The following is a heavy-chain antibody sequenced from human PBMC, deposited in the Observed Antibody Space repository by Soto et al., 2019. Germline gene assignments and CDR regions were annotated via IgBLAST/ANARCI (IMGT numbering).Heavy chain of an antibody. J-gene: IGHJ5*02. CDR1: GFTCSNYA. D-gene: IGHD6-19*01. V-gene: IGHV3-23*01. CDR3: AKGMGSSAWSDSDT. CDR2: VSETGDA. Sequence: EAHLWESGGDLVQPGGSLRLSCAASGFTCSNYAMSWVHQAPGMGLEWVSSVSETGDAYYSDSVKGRFTMYKGNSENTQYLQMSSLRAEDTAVYYCAKGMGSSAWSDSDTWGQGTPVTVSS.